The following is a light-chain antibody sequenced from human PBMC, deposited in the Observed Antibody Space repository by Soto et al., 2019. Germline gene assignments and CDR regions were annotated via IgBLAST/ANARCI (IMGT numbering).Light chain of an antibody. CDR1: QSISSY. V-gene: IGKV1-39*01. Sequence: DVTMSQSPSSLSASVRDRVTITFRASQSISSYLNWYQQKPGKAPKLLISAASSLQSGVPSRFSGSGSGTDFTLTISSLQPEDFATYYCQQSYSTPSNTFGQGTRLEIK. CDR3: QQSYSTPSNT. J-gene: IGKJ5*01. CDR2: AAS.